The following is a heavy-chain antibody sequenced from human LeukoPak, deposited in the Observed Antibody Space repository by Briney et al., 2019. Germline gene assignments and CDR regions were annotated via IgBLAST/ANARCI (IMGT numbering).Heavy chain of an antibody. CDR1: GYTFTGDH. J-gene: IGHJ4*02. CDR2: INPNSGDT. CDR3: ARDYCSSTSCLFDY. V-gene: IGHV1-2*06. Sequence: ASVKVSCKASGYTFTGDHMHWVRQAPGQGLEWMGRINPNSGDTNYAQKFQGRVTMTRDTSISTAYMELSRLRSDDTAVYYCARDYCSSTSCLFDYWGQGTLVTVSS. D-gene: IGHD2-2*01.